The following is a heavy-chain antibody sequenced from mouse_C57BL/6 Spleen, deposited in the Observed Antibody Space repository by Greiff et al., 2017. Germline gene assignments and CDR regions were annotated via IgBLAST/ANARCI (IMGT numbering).Heavy chain of an antibody. J-gene: IGHJ4*01. V-gene: IGHV5-17*01. Sequence: EVQLVESGGGLVKPGGSLKLSCAASGFTFSDYGMHWVRQAPEKGLEWVAYISSGSSTIYYADTVKGRFTLSRDNAKNTLFLQMSSLRSEDTAVYYCARDCDCSGNWNAMDYWGQGTSVTVSS. CDR2: ISSGSSTI. D-gene: IGHD1-3*01. CDR1: GFTFSDYG. CDR3: ARDCDCSGNWNAMDY.